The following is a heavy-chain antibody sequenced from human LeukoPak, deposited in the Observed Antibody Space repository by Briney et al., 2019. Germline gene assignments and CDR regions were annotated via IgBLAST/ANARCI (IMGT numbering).Heavy chain of an antibody. D-gene: IGHD1-26*01. CDR1: GASISDYY. J-gene: IGHJ4*02. V-gene: IGHV4-59*01. CDR2: IYYSGST. CDR3: ASHKSGSYIFDY. Sequence: SETLSLTCTVSGASISDYYRSWIRQPPGKGLEWIGYIYYSGSTNYNPSLKSRVTISVDTSKNQFSLKLSSVTAADTAVYYCASHKSGSYIFDYWGQGTLVTVSS.